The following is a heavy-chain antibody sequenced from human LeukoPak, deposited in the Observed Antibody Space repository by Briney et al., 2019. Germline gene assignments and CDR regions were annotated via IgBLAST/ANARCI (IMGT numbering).Heavy chain of an antibody. V-gene: IGHV1-69*06. D-gene: IGHD3-10*01. CDR1: GGTFSSYA. Sequence: GASVKVSCKASGGTFSSYAISWVRQAPGQGLEWMGGIIPIFGTANYAQKFQGRVTITADKSTSTAYMELSGLRSEDTAVYYCATSGYYGSGSYSAWGQGTLVTVSS. J-gene: IGHJ5*02. CDR3: ATSGYYGSGSYSA. CDR2: IIPIFGTA.